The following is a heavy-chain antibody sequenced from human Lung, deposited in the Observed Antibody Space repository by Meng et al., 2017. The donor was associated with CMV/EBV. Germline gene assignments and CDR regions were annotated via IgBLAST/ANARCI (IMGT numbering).Heavy chain of an antibody. CDR2: IPHRGSS. V-gene: IGHV4-4*02. J-gene: IGHJ1*01. CDR1: GDSITNHNW. CDR3: LRRSGGSV. D-gene: IGHD3-10*01. Sequence: QLRWRESGPALVKPSEPLSVACAVAGDSITNHNWWAWVRQPPGKGLEWIGEIPHRGSSAYNPSLKSRVSMSIDKSKNQFSLKLTSVTAADTAVYHCLRRSGGSVWGQGTLVTVSS.